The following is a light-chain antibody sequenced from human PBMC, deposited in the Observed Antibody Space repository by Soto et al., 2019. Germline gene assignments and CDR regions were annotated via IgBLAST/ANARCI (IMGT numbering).Light chain of an antibody. J-gene: IGKJ4*01. V-gene: IGKV3-20*01. Sequence: DIVLTQSPGTLSLSPGERATLSCRASQSVSSSYLAGYQQKPGQAPRLLIYGASSRATGIPDRFSGSGSGTDFTLTISRLEPEDFAVYYCQQYGSSPPVTFGGGTKVEIK. CDR1: QSVSSSY. CDR3: QQYGSSPPVT. CDR2: GAS.